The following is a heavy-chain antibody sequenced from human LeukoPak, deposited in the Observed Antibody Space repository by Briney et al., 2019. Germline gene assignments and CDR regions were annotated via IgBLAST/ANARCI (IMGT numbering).Heavy chain of an antibody. V-gene: IGHV3-9*01. D-gene: IGHD1-1*01. J-gene: IGHJ6*02. CDR3: AKGERPDYYYYGMDV. CDR1: GFTFYDYA. Sequence: PGGSLRLSCAASGFTFYDYAMHWVRQAPGKGLEWVSGISWNSGSIGYADSVKGRFTISRDNAKNSLYLQMSSLRAEDTALYYCAKGERPDYYYYGMDVWGQGTTVTVSS. CDR2: ISWNSGSI.